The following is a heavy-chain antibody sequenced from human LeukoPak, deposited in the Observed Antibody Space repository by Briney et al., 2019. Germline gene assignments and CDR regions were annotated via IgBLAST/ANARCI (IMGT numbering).Heavy chain of an antibody. CDR3: AKDRGYDSSYAFDT. D-gene: IGHD3-22*01. J-gene: IGHJ3*02. CDR1: GFTLSTYA. Sequence: PGGSLRLYCAASGFTLSTYAMSWVRQAPGKGLDWVSTISVSGGSISYADSVRGRFTISRDNSKNTLYLQMDSLRAEDTAVYFCAKDRGYDSSYAFDTWGQGTTVTVSS. CDR2: ISVSGGSI. V-gene: IGHV3-23*01.